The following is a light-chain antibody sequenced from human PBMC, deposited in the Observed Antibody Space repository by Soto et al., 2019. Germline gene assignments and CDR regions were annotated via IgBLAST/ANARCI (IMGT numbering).Light chain of an antibody. CDR2: DAS. CDR1: QSISSW. V-gene: IGKV1-5*01. CDR3: QQYNSYSWT. J-gene: IGKJ1*01. Sequence: DIQMTQSPSTLSASVGDRVTITCRASQSISSWLAWYQQKPGKALKLLIYDASSLESGVPSRFSGSGSGTVFTLTISSLQPDDFATYYCQQYNSYSWTFGQGTKVEIK.